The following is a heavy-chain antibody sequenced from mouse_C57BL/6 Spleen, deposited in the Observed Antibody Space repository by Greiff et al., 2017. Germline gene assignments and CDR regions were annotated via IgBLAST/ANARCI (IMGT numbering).Heavy chain of an antibody. CDR3: TRSGDYDEGYYAMDY. CDR2: IDPETGGT. CDR1: GYTFTDYE. J-gene: IGHJ4*01. D-gene: IGHD2-4*01. V-gene: IGHV1-15*01. Sequence: QVQLKESGAELVRPGASVTLSCKASGYTFTDYEMHWVKQTPVHGLEWIGAIDPETGGTAYNQKFKGKAILTADKSSSTAYMELRSLTSEDSAVYYCTRSGDYDEGYYAMDYWGQGTSVTVSS.